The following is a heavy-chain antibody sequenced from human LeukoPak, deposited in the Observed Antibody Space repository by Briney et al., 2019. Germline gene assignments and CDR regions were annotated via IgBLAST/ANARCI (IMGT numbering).Heavy chain of an antibody. CDR2: IYYSGST. J-gene: IGHJ4*02. CDR1: GVSISSGDYY. V-gene: IGHV4-30-4*01. D-gene: IGHD6-13*01. Sequence: SETLSLTCTVSGVSISSGDYYWSWIRQPPGKGLEWIGYIYYSGSTYYNPSLKSRVSISVDTSKNQFSLKLSSVTAADTAVYYCARVEVAAAAGKVCDWGQGTLVTVSS. CDR3: ARVEVAAAAGKVCD.